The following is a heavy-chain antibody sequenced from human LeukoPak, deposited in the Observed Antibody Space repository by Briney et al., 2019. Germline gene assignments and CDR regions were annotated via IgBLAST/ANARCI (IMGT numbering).Heavy chain of an antibody. CDR2: IIRIFGTA. CDR1: GGTFSSYA. D-gene: IGHD3-10*01. V-gene: IGHV1-69*05. Sequence: ASVKVSCKASGGTFSSYAISWVRQAPGQGLEWMAGIIRIFGTANYAQRFQGRVTITTDESTSTAYMELSSLTSEDTAVYYCANCNYYYGSGSYAFDIWGQGTMVTVSS. J-gene: IGHJ3*02. CDR3: ANCNYYYGSGSYAFDI.